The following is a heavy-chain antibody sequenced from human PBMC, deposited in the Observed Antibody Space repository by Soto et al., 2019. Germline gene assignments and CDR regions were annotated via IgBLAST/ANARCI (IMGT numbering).Heavy chain of an antibody. V-gene: IGHV4-4*02. D-gene: IGHD4-17*01. CDR3: ARYRADYGEFDAFDI. J-gene: IGHJ3*02. CDR1: GGSISSSNW. CDR2: IYDSGST. Sequence: QVQLQESGPGLVKPSGTLSLTCAVSGGSISSSNWWSWVRQPPGKGLEWIGEIYDSGSTNYNPSLKSRVTISVDKSKNQFYLKLSSVTAADTAVYYCARYRADYGEFDAFDIWGQGTMVTVSS.